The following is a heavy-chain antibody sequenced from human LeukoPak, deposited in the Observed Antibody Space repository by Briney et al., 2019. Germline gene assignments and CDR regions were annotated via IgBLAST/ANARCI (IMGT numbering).Heavy chain of an antibody. CDR2: ISGSGMTT. Sequence: QTGGSLRLSCAASGLTFNNYAMSWVRQAPGKGLEWVSAISGSGMTTYYADSVKGRFTISRDNSKNTLYLQMNSLRAEDTAVYYCAKRDSSGCSHYFDYWGQGTLVTVSS. D-gene: IGHD3-22*01. CDR3: AKRDSSGCSHYFDY. V-gene: IGHV3-23*01. J-gene: IGHJ4*02. CDR1: GLTFNNYA.